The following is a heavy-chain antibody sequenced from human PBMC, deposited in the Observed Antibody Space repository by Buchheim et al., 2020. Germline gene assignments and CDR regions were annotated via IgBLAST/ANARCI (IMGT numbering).Heavy chain of an antibody. D-gene: IGHD5-18*01. CDR2: IYYSGST. Sequence: QLQLQESGPGLVKPSETLSLTCSVSGDSISSSTYYWGWIRQPPGKGLEWIGSIYYSGSTYYNPSLKSRVTISVDTSKNQFSLKVISVTAADTAVYYCARIYGYSYSYVDYWGQGTL. CDR1: GDSISSSTYY. J-gene: IGHJ4*02. CDR3: ARIYGYSYSYVDY. V-gene: IGHV4-39*07.